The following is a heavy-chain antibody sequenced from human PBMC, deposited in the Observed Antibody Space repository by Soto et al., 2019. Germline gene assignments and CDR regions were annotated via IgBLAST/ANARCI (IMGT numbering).Heavy chain of an antibody. Sequence: ASLRIACAASACTFSVYVRICVRSAPAKGLEWVSALSGSGGSTYYADSVKGRFTISRDNPKNTLYLQMNSLRAEDTAVYYRAKAPPRLGPYYFDYWGQGTLVTVSS. CDR3: AKAPPRLGPYYFDY. D-gene: IGHD4-17*01. V-gene: IGHV3-23*01. CDR2: LSGSGGST. J-gene: IGHJ4*02. CDR1: ACTFSVYV.